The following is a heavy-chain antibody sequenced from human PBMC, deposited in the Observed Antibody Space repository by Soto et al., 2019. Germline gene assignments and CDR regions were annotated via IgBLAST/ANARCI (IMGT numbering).Heavy chain of an antibody. CDR1: GFTFSSYA. Sequence: PGGSLRLSCAASGFTFSSYAMSWVRQAPGKGLEWVSAISGSGGSTYYADSVKGRFTISRDNSKNTLYPQMNSLRAEDTAVYYCAKGFGYCSGGSCSTPFLYYGMDVWGQGTTVTVSS. D-gene: IGHD2-15*01. CDR3: AKGFGYCSGGSCSTPFLYYGMDV. CDR2: ISGSGGST. V-gene: IGHV3-23*01. J-gene: IGHJ6*02.